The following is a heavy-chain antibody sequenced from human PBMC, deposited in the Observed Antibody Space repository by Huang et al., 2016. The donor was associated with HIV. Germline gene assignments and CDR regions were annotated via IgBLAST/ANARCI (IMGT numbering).Heavy chain of an antibody. CDR1: GYTFADYF. CDR3: TRDGVAPDEEFDY. Sequence: QVQLVQSGAEVKKPGASVKVACKPSGYTFADYFIHWVRQAPGQCLEWMAWLNPKNGATNYAQKFLGRGTVTGDTSINTAYMEFSGLTSDDTANYYCTRDGVAPDEEFDYWGQGTLIIVSS. V-gene: IGHV1-2*02. D-gene: IGHD5-12*01. J-gene: IGHJ4*02. CDR2: LNPKNGAT.